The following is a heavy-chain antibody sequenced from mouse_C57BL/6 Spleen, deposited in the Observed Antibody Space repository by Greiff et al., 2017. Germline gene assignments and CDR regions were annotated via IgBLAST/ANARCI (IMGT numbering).Heavy chain of an antibody. CDR3: ARSLTYYYGSSSYLYAMDY. V-gene: IGHV2-2*01. CDR1: GFSLTSYG. J-gene: IGHJ4*01. D-gene: IGHD1-1*01. Sequence: QVQLQQSGPGLVQPSQSLSITCTVSGFSLTSYGVHWVRQSPGKGLEWLGVIWSGGSTDSNAAFISRLSISKDNSTSQVFFKINSLQADDTAIYYCARSLTYYYGSSSYLYAMDYWGQGTSVPVSS. CDR2: IWSGGST.